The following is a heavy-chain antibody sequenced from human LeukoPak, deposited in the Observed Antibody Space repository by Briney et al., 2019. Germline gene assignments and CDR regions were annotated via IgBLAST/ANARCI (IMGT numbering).Heavy chain of an antibody. D-gene: IGHD3-22*01. CDR1: GGSISSRNW. CDR2: IYHSGST. CDR3: ARVGGITMIVVLVGDAFDI. V-gene: IGHV4-4*02. Sequence: SETPSLTCAVSGGSISSRNWWSWVRQPPGKGLEWIGEIYHSGSTNYNPSLKTRVTISVDKSKNQFSLKLSSVTAADTAVYYCARVGGITMIVVLVGDAFDIWGRGTMVTVSS. J-gene: IGHJ3*02.